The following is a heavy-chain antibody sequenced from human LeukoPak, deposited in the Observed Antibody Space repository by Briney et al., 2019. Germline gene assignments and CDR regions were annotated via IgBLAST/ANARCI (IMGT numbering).Heavy chain of an antibody. Sequence: ASVKVSCKASGYTFTGYYMHWVRQAPGQGLEWMGRINPNSGGTNYAQKFQGRVTMTRDMSISTAYMELSRLRSDDTAVYYCARDRRYGVKRNWFDPWGQGTLVTVSS. CDR1: GYTFTGYY. CDR2: INPNSGGT. V-gene: IGHV1-2*06. CDR3: ARDRRYGVKRNWFDP. J-gene: IGHJ5*02. D-gene: IGHD4-23*01.